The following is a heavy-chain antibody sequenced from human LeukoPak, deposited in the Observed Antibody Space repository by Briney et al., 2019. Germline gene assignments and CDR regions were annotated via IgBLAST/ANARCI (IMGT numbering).Heavy chain of an antibody. CDR3: AGLGYGANFIHY. CDR1: GYTFTTYY. J-gene: IGHJ4*02. D-gene: IGHD4-23*01. V-gene: IGHV1-18*04. Sequence: GASVKLSCKTSGYTFTTYYLNWVRQAPGQGLEWMGWISPYNGNTHYAQKFQGRVTMTTDTSTSTVYMELRSLRSDDTAVYYCAGLGYGANFIHYWGQGTLVTVSS. CDR2: ISPYNGNT.